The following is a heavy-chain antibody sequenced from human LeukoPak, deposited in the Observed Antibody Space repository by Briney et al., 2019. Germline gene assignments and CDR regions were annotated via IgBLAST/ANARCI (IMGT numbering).Heavy chain of an antibody. CDR1: GFTFGGFV. V-gene: IGHV3-73*01. J-gene: IGHJ4*02. CDR2: IRSKSNNYAT. Sequence: GGSLRLSWAAFGFTFGGFVMHWVRKASGKGLEWVGRIRSKSNNYATAYGASVKGRFTISRDDSKNTTYLQMNSLKTEDTAVYYCTGQGTSGYWGQGTLVTVSS. CDR3: TGQGTSGY. D-gene: IGHD1-26*01.